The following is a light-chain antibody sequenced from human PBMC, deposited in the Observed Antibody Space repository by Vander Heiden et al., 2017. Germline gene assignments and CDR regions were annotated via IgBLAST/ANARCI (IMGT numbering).Light chain of an antibody. Sequence: EIVLTQSPGTLSLSPGEGSTLPCRASQIVSSSYLAWYQQKPGQAPRLLIYGASSRATGIPDRFSGSGSGTDFTLTISRLEPEDFAVYYCQQYGSSPGTFGQGTKVEIK. CDR1: QIVSSSY. J-gene: IGKJ1*01. V-gene: IGKV3-20*01. CDR2: GAS. CDR3: QQYGSSPGT.